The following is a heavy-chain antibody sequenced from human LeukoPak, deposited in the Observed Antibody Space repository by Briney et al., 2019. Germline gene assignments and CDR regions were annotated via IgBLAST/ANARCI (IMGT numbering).Heavy chain of an antibody. CDR1: GGSISSGSYY. Sequence: SQTLPLTCTVSGGSISSGSYYWSWIRQPAGKGLEWIGRIYTSGSTNYNPSLKSRVTISVDTSKNQFSLKLSSVTAADTAVYYCARGDGYSYGYYYYYYMDAWGKGTTVTVSS. CDR2: IYTSGST. V-gene: IGHV4-61*02. CDR3: ARGDGYSYGYYYYYYMDA. J-gene: IGHJ6*03. D-gene: IGHD5-18*01.